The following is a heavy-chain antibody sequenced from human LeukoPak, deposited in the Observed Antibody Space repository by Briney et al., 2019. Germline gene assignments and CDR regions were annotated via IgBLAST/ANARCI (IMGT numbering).Heavy chain of an antibody. CDR3: AKASGIAVAGYYYYMDV. CDR2: IRYDGSNK. J-gene: IGHJ6*03. V-gene: IGHV3-30*02. Sequence: PGGSLRLSCAASGFTFSSYGMHWVRQAPGKGLEWVAFIRYDGSNKYYADSVKGRFTISRDNSKNTLYLQMNSLRAEDTAVYYCAKASGIAVAGYYYYMDVWGKGTTVTISS. CDR1: GFTFSSYG. D-gene: IGHD6-19*01.